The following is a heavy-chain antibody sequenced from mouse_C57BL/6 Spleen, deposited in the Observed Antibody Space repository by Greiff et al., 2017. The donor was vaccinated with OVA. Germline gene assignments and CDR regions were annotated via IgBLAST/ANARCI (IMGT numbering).Heavy chain of an antibody. V-gene: IGHV1-80*01. CDR3: ACPHYYGSSYGYFDY. CDR1: GYAFSSYW. D-gene: IGHD1-1*01. J-gene: IGHJ2*01. Sequence: VQLVESGAELVKPGASVKISCKASGYAFSSYWMNWVKQRPGKGLEWIGQIYPGDGDTNYNGKFKGKATLTADKSSSTAYMQLSSLTSEDSAVYFCACPHYYGSSYGYFDYWGQGTTLTVSS. CDR2: IYPGDGDT.